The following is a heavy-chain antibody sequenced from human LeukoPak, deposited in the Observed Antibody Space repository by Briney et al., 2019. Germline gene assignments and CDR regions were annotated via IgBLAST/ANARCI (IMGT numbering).Heavy chain of an antibody. CDR2: IIPIFGTA. V-gene: IGHV1-69*01. Sequence: SVKVSCKASGGTFSSYAISWVRQAPGQGLEWMGGIIPIFGTANYAQKFQGRVTITADESTSTAYMELSSLRSEDTAVYYCASDTYYDILTGYYMAYYMDVWGKGTTVTVS. J-gene: IGHJ6*03. D-gene: IGHD3-9*01. CDR1: GGTFSSYA. CDR3: ASDTYYDILTGYYMAYYMDV.